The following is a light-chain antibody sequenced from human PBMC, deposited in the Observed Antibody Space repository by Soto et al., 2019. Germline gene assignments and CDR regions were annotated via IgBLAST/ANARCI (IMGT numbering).Light chain of an antibody. CDR1: QSVSDK. J-gene: IGKJ2*01. V-gene: IGKV3-15*01. CDR3: EQYKSWPYT. Sequence: EIVMTQSPATLSASPGERATLSCRASQSVSDKSAWYQQKPGQAPRLLIFGASTRATGIPARFSGSGSETEFTLTISSLQSEDFAVYYCEQYKSWPYTFGQGTKVDIK. CDR2: GAS.